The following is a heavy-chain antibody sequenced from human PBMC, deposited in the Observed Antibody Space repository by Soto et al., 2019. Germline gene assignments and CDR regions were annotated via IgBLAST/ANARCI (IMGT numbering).Heavy chain of an antibody. CDR1: GDSINNGDYY. V-gene: IGHV4-30-4*01. CDR2: IYFSGVT. Sequence: QVQLQESGPGLVKPSQTLSLTCNISGDSINNGDYYWTWIRQAPGKGLEWIGYIYFSGVTFYSPSLKSRLSITLDTSKTQFSLKLASVTAADTALYYCARQKADYVSGRYYFDSWSPGTLVTVSS. CDR3: ARQKADYVSGRYYFDS. J-gene: IGHJ4*02. D-gene: IGHD3-10*02.